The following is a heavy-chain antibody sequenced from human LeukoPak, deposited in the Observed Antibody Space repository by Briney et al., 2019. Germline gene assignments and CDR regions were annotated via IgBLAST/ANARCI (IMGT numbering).Heavy chain of an antibody. D-gene: IGHD3-10*01. J-gene: IGHJ5*02. V-gene: IGHV3-7*03. CDR2: IKQGGSEK. CDR1: GFTFGTFW. CDR3: ATGAHYYGS. Sequence: GGSLRLSCEASGFTFGTFWMSWVRQAPGKGLEWVANIKQGGSEKNYVDSVKGRFTIARDDAKNSLYLQMNSLRAEDTAVYYCATGAHYYGSWGQGTLVTVSS.